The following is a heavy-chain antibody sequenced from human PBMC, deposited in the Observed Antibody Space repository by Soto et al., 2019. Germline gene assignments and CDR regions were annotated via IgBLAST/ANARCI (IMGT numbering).Heavy chain of an antibody. D-gene: IGHD3-3*02. CDR1: GFTFNDFF. CDR2: TSNSGNSV. CDR3: ARNIFNWFDL. Sequence: QVQLVESGGDLVKPGGSLRLSCVASGFTFNDFFMTWIRQAPGRGPEWVASTSNSGNSVYYADSVKGRFTVSRDNAQNTLPLQTTDLRVDDTAVYYCARNIFNWFDLWGQGTLVTVSS. V-gene: IGHV3-11*01. J-gene: IGHJ5*02.